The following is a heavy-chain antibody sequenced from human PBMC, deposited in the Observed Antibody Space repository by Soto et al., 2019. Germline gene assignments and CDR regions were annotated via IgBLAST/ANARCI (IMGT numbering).Heavy chain of an antibody. Sequence: QVQLVQSWAEVKKPGASVKVSCKASGYRFIDYFMHWVRQAPGQGLEWMGWINPTSGGTSYAQNFQNRVTMTRDTSISTGYMELRRLRSDDTAVYYCARGPRNYFDSSGYSPLEYWGQGTLVTVSS. D-gene: IGHD3-22*01. CDR2: INPTSGGT. CDR3: ARGPRNYFDSSGYSPLEY. J-gene: IGHJ4*02. CDR1: GYRFIDYF. V-gene: IGHV1-2*02.